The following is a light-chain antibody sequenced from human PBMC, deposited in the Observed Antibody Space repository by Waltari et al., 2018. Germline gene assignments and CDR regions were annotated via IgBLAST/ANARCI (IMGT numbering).Light chain of an antibody. CDR3: QQRSGWPT. Sequence: DIVLTHSPATLSLSPGERATLSCRASQSVSSYFAWYQQKPGQAPRLLNYEASNRATGIPARFSGSGSGTDFTLTISSLEPEDFAVYYCQQRSGWPTFGQGTKAEIK. J-gene: IGKJ1*01. V-gene: IGKV3-11*01. CDR1: QSVSSY. CDR2: EAS.